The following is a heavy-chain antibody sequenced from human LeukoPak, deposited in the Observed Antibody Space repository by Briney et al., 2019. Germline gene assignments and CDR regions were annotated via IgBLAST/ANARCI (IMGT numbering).Heavy chain of an antibody. CDR3: AAGGIYSLLDY. Sequence: ASVKVSCTVSGYSLTDLSMHWVRQAPGNGHEWVVGFDPEHRVAIYAQKLQGGVSMTEDTSTDTAYMELSRLRCEDTAVYYCAAGGIYSLLDYWGQGTLVTVSS. CDR2: FDPEHRVA. D-gene: IGHD5-12*01. J-gene: IGHJ4*02. CDR1: GYSLTDLS. V-gene: IGHV1-24*01.